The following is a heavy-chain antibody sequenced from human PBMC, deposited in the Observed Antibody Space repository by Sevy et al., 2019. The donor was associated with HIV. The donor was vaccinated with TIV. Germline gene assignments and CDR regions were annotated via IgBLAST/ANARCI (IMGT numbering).Heavy chain of an antibody. CDR3: AGGPSYDRSDHYFYYFDH. CDR1: GVSVTDTY. Sequence: GESLKISCAASGVSVTDTYMSWVRRAPGKGLEWVSVIYSGGSASYADSVKGRFTVSRDKNTFYLQMNSLRGEDTAVYFCAGGPSYDRSDHYFYYFDHWGQGTLVTVSS. CDR2: IYSGGSA. J-gene: IGHJ4*02. V-gene: IGHV3-53*01. D-gene: IGHD3-22*01.